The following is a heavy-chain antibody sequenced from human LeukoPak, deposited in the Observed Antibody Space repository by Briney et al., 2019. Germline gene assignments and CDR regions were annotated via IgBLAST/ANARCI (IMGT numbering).Heavy chain of an antibody. CDR2: ISSGGST. V-gene: IGHV3-23*01. Sequence: GGSLRLSCAASRFTFSSYAMSWVRQAPGKGLEWVSVISSGGSTYYADSVKGRFTISRDNSKNTLYLQMNSLRAEDAAVYFCARDIASRRLDYWGQGTLVTVSS. CDR3: ARDIASRRLDY. D-gene: IGHD6-6*01. J-gene: IGHJ4*02. CDR1: RFTFSSYA.